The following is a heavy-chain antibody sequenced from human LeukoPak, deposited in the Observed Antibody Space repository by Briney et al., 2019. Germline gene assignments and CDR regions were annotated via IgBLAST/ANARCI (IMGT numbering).Heavy chain of an antibody. Sequence: SETLSLTCTVSGGSISSYYWSWIRQPPGKGLEWIGYVYYSGTTNYNPSLKSRVIISVDTSKNQFSLKLSPVIAADTAVYYCAREARGEYYDILTGYYVSGPDAFDIWGQGTMVTVSS. CDR3: AREARGEYYDILTGYYVSGPDAFDI. J-gene: IGHJ3*02. D-gene: IGHD3-9*01. CDR1: GGSISSYY. V-gene: IGHV4-59*01. CDR2: VYYSGTT.